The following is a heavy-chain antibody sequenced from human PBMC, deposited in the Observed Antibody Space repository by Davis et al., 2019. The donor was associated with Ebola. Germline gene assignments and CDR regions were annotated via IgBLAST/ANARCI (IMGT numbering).Heavy chain of an antibody. Sequence: ASVKVSCKASGYTFTSYDINWVRQATGQGLEWMGWMNPSSGNTGFAQKFQGRITMTSNTSISTAYMELSSLRSEDTAVYYCARGPVWSGYYYYFDHWGQGTLVTVSP. J-gene: IGHJ4*02. CDR3: ARGPVWSGYYYYFDH. D-gene: IGHD3-3*01. CDR2: MNPSSGNT. V-gene: IGHV1-8*01. CDR1: GYTFTSYD.